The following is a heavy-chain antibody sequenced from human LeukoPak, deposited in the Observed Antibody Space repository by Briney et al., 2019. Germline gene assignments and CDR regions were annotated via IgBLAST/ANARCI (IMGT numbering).Heavy chain of an antibody. CDR1: GFTFTNYA. J-gene: IGHJ3*01. CDR2: IYSGGTT. CDR3: ARDADYGGSPDAFDV. V-gene: IGHV3-53*01. Sequence: GTSLRLSCVASGFTFTNYAMSWVRQAPGKGLKWVSIIYSGGTTYYADSVKGRFTISRDNSKNSLYLQMNSLRAEDTAVYYCARDADYGGSPDAFDVWGRGTIVTVSS. D-gene: IGHD4-23*01.